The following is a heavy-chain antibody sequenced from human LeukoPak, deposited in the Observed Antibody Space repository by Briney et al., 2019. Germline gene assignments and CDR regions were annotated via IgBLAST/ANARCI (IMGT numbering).Heavy chain of an antibody. CDR2: ISSSGSTT. CDR1: GFTFSSYA. Sequence: GGSLRLSCAASGFTFSSYAMSWVRQVPGKGLEWLSAISSSGSTTHYADSVKGRFTISRDNSKNTLYLQMNSLRAEDTAVYYCAEKKNFYFDYWGQGTLVTVSS. V-gene: IGHV3-23*01. D-gene: IGHD1-7*01. J-gene: IGHJ4*02. CDR3: AEKKNFYFDY.